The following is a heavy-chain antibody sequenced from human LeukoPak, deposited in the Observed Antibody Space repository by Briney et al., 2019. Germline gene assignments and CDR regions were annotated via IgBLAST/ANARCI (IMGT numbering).Heavy chain of an antibody. D-gene: IGHD4-23*01. CDR2: INHSGST. J-gene: IGHJ5*02. CDR1: CGSFSGYY. Sequence: SETLSLTCAVYCGSFSGYYWSWIRQPPGKGLEWIGEINHSGSTNHNPSLKSRVTISVDTSKPQFSLKLSSVTAADTAVYYCARDRLGYGGNRWWFDPWGQGTLVTVSS. V-gene: IGHV4-34*01. CDR3: ARDRLGYGGNRWWFDP.